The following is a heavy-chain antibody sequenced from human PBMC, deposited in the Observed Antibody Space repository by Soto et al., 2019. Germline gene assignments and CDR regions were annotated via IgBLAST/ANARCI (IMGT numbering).Heavy chain of an antibody. V-gene: IGHV4-30-4*01. D-gene: IGHD3-10*01. CDR2: IYNSVNT. CDR3: ARGPSGDKVDY. J-gene: IGHJ4*02. CDR1: GDSISNGYYT. Sequence: QVQLQESGPGLVEPSQTLSLTCTVSGDSISNGYYTWSWIRQPPGKDLEWIGHIYNSVNTSSNPSLKRRVTISADTSKNQFSLKLSSVTAADTAVYYCARGPSGDKVDYWGQGTLVTVSS.